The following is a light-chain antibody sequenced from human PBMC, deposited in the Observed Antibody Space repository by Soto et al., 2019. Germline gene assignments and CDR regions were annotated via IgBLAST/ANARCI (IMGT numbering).Light chain of an antibody. Sequence: EIVLTQSPATLSLSPGERATLSCRASQSVSSYLAWYQQKPGQAPRLLIYDASNRATGIPARFSGSGSGTDFTLTISSLEPEDFAVYYCQQRSTLYTFGKGTKLEIK. CDR2: DAS. J-gene: IGKJ2*01. CDR1: QSVSSY. CDR3: QQRSTLYT. V-gene: IGKV3-11*01.